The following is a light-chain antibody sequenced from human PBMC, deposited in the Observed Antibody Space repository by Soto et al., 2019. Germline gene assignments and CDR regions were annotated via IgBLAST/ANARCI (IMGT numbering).Light chain of an antibody. CDR3: QEGTYWPA. V-gene: IGKV3-11*01. J-gene: IGKJ4*01. CDR2: DAS. CDR1: VSVRTD. Sequence: PGQRATLSCRASVSVRTDXAWXXQXPXXXPXXXIYDASVRATGIPARFSGSGSGTDFTLTISSLEPEDFAVYYCQEGTYWPAFGGGNKVDI.